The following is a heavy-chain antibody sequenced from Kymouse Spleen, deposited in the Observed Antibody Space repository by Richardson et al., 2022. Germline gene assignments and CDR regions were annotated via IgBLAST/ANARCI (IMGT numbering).Heavy chain of an antibody. CDR2: IYYSGST. CDR1: GGSISSSSYY. D-gene: IGHD3-3*01. CDR3: ARVTYYDFWSGYYTFDY. V-gene: IGHV4-39*01. J-gene: IGHJ4*02. Sequence: QLQLQESGPGLVKPSETLSLTCTVSGGSISSSSYYWGWIRQPPGKGLEWIGSIYYSGSTYYNPSLKSRVTISVDTSKNQFSLKLSSVTAADTAVYYCARVTYYDFWSGYYTFDYWGQGTLVTVSS.